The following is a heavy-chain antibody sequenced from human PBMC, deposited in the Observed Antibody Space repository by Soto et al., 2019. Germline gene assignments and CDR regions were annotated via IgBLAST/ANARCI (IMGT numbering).Heavy chain of an antibody. CDR2: INSDGSSI. D-gene: IGHD2-2*01. CDR1: GFTFGSYW. J-gene: IGHJ4*02. Sequence: DVQLVQSGGGVVQPGGSLRLSCSGSGFTFGSYWMHWVRQVPGKGLVWVSRINSDGSSIKYADSVKGRFTISRDNAKNTLYLQLTSLGGDDTAIYYCARNLLGLPAFDYWGQGTLVTVSS. CDR3: ARNLLGLPAFDY. V-gene: IGHV3-74*01.